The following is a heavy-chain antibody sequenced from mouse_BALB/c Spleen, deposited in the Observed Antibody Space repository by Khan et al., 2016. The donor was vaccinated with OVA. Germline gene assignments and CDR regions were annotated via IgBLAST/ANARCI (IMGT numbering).Heavy chain of an antibody. J-gene: IGHJ2*01. D-gene: IGHD1-1*02. CDR2: INPHIGET. V-gene: IGHV1-20*02. CDR3: ARIDRGDFDY. Sequence: EVQLQESGPELVKPGASVKISCKASGYSFTGYFMNWVMQSHGKSLEWIGRINPHIGETFYNQKFKDKATLTVDESSSTAHMELRSLASEDSAVYYCARIDRGDFDYWGQGTTLTVSS. CDR1: GYSFTGYF.